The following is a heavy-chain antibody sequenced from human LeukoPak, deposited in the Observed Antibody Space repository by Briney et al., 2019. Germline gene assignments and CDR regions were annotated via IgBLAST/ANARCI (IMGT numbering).Heavy chain of an antibody. CDR3: ARDQLSIDY. Sequence: SETLSLTCTVSGGSINSYYWSWIRQPPGKGLEWIGYIYYSGSTNYNPSLKSRVTISVDTSKNQFSLKLSSVTAADTAVYYCARDQLSIDYWGQGTLVTVSS. CDR2: IYYSGST. V-gene: IGHV4-59*01. D-gene: IGHD5-18*01. CDR1: GGSINSYY. J-gene: IGHJ4*02.